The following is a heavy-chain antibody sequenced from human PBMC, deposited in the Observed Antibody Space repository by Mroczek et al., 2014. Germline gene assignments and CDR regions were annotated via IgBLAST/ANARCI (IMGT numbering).Heavy chain of an antibody. CDR2: ISSSGSTI. Sequence: QVQLVQSGGGLVKPGGSLRLSCAASGFTFSDYYMSWIRQAPGKGLEWVSYISSSGSTIYYADSVKGRFTISRDNAKNSLYLQMNSLRAEDTAVYYCAREGENGVSEEWPPYGMDVWGQGTTVTVSS. CDR3: AREGENGVSEEWPPYGMDV. CDR1: GFTFSDYY. J-gene: IGHJ6*02. D-gene: IGHD2-8*01. V-gene: IGHV3-11*01.